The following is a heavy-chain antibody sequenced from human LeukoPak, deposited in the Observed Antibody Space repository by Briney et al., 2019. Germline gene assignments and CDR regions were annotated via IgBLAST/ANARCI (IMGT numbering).Heavy chain of an antibody. CDR2: ISAYNGDT. Sequence: GASVKVFCKASGFTYTRYGIRWVRQAPGQGLEWMGWISAYNGDTNYAQKFQGRVTMTTDTSTSTAYMELRSLRSDDTAVYYCARDPSNTSGRYAYFDYWGQGTLVTVSS. CDR1: GFTYTRYG. CDR3: ARDPSNTSGRYAYFDY. J-gene: IGHJ4*02. V-gene: IGHV1-18*01. D-gene: IGHD6-19*01.